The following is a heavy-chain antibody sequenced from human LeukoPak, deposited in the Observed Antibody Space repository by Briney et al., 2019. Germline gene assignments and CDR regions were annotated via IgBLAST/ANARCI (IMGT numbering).Heavy chain of an antibody. J-gene: IGHJ6*03. Sequence: GGSLRLSCAASGFTFSSYWMSWVRQAPGKGLEWVANIKQDGSEKYYVDSVKGRFTISRDNAKNSLYLQMNSLRAEDTAVYYCARERYSSSWYEGYYYYYYMDVWGKGTTVTVSS. CDR1: GFTFSSYW. D-gene: IGHD6-13*01. V-gene: IGHV3-7*01. CDR3: ARERYSSSWYEGYYYYYYMDV. CDR2: IKQDGSEK.